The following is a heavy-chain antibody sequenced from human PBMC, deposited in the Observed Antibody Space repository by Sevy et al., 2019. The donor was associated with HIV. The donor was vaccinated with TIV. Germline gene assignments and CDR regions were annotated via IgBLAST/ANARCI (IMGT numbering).Heavy chain of an antibody. CDR1: EFTFSSYA. Sequence: GGSLRLSCAASEFTFSSYAMTWVRQAPGKGLEWVSGIRGSGSTTYYAHSVKGRFTISRDNSKDTLYLQMNSLRAEDTAVYYCAKVAGSGTYYSGDFDYWGQGTLVTVSS. J-gene: IGHJ4*02. V-gene: IGHV3-23*01. CDR3: AKVAGSGTYYSGDFDY. D-gene: IGHD3-10*01. CDR2: IRGSGSTT.